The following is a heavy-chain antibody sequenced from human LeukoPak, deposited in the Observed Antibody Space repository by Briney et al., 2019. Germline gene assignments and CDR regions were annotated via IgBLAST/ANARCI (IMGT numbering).Heavy chain of an antibody. CDR2: IRSKANSYAT. Sequence: GGSLRLSCAASGFTFSGSAMPWVRQASGKGLEWVGRIRSKANSYATAYAASVKGRFTISRDDSKNTAYLQMNSLKTEDTAVYYCTRLAYSSSSADYWGQGTLVTVSS. D-gene: IGHD6-6*01. V-gene: IGHV3-73*01. CDR1: GFTFSGSA. CDR3: TRLAYSSSSADY. J-gene: IGHJ4*02.